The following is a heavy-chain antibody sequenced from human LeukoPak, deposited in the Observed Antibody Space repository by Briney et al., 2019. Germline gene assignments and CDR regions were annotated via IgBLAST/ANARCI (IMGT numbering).Heavy chain of an antibody. CDR1: GGSISSYY. CDR2: IFHNGTT. CDR3: AREGSRRLYMDV. Sequence: SETLSLTCTVSGGSISSYYWSWVRQPPGKGLEWLGEIFHNGTTKYNPSLKSRVTISVDKSNNQFSLKLSSVTAADTAVYSCAREGSRRLYMDVWGKGTTVTVSS. V-gene: IGHV4-4*02. D-gene: IGHD1-26*01. J-gene: IGHJ6*03.